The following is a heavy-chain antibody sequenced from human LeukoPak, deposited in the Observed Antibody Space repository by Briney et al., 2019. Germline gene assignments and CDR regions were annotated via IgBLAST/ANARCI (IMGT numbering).Heavy chain of an antibody. CDR1: GGSTSSSSYY. V-gene: IGHV4-39*07. CDR3: ARGLGPGNWFDP. J-gene: IGHJ5*02. D-gene: IGHD3-10*01. Sequence: SETLSLTCTVSGGSTSSSSYYWGWIRQPPGKGLEWIGSIYHSGSTFYNPSLKSRVTISVDTSKNQFSLKLSSVTAADTAMFYCARGLGPGNWFDPWGQGTLVTVSS. CDR2: IYHSGST.